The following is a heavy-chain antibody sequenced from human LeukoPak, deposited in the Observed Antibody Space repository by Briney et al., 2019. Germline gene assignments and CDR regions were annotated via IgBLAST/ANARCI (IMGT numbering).Heavy chain of an antibody. CDR3: ARDRSLDGSEYSSSWGY. V-gene: IGHV4-30-2*01. J-gene: IGHJ4*02. CDR2: IYHSGST. CDR1: GGSISSGGYY. D-gene: IGHD6-13*01. Sequence: PSETLSLTCTVSGGSISSGGYYWSWIRQPPGKGLEWIGYIYHSGSTYYNPSLKSRVTISVDTSKNQFSLKLSSVTAADTAVYYCARDRSLDGSEYSSSWGYWGQGTLVTVSS.